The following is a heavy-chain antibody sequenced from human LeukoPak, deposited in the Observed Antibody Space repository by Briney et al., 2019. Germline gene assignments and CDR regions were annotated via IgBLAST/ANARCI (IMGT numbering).Heavy chain of an antibody. D-gene: IGHD4-11*01. CDR2: INNDGSST. Sequence: PGGSLILSCAASGFTFSSYWMHWVRQAPGKGLMWVSRINNDGSSTPYADSVKGRFTISRDNAKNTLYLQMNSLRAEDTAVYYCARSNHGCHDYWGQGTLVTVSS. CDR3: ARSNHGCHDY. J-gene: IGHJ4*02. CDR1: GFTFSSYW. V-gene: IGHV3-74*01.